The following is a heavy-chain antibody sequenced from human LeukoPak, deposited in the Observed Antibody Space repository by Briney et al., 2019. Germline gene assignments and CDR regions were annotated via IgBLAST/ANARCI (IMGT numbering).Heavy chain of an antibody. CDR2: IPYSGRT. CDR3: ASSFYYDSRDY. J-gene: IGHJ4*02. Sequence: SETLSLTCTVSGGSTSSSSSYWGWIRQPPGKGLECIGRIPYSGRTYYNPSLQSRVTISVDTSKKKLSLRLTSVTAADSAVYYCASSFYYDSRDYWGQGTLVTVSS. D-gene: IGHD3-22*01. CDR1: GGSTSSSSSY. V-gene: IGHV4-39*01.